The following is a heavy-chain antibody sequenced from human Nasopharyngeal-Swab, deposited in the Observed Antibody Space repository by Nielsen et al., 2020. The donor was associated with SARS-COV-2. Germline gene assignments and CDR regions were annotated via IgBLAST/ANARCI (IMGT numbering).Heavy chain of an antibody. D-gene: IGHD6-6*01. J-gene: IGHJ3*02. CDR1: GYSITSYW. CDR2: IYPGDSDT. CDR3: ARDEGVYSSSSRGAFDI. Sequence: GESLMISWKGSGYSITSYWIGWVRQMPGKGLEWMGIIYPGDSDTRYSTFFQGQVTISADKSISTAYLQWSSLKASDTAMYYCARDEGVYSSSSRGAFDIWGQGTMVTVSS. V-gene: IGHV5-51*01.